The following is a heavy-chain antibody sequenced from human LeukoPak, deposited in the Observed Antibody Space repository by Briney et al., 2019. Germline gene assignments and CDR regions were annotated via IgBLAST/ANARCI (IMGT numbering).Heavy chain of an antibody. Sequence: GGTLRLSCAASGFTFSSHGMNWVRQAPGKGLEWVSGIIPSGHTTYYADSVRGRFTISRDNSRNTVYLQMNSLRAEDTAVYYCAKDDRWLQFCCWGQGTLVTVSA. CDR2: IIPSGHTT. CDR1: GFTFSSHG. CDR3: AKDDRWLQFCC. V-gene: IGHV3-23*01. D-gene: IGHD5-24*01. J-gene: IGHJ4*02.